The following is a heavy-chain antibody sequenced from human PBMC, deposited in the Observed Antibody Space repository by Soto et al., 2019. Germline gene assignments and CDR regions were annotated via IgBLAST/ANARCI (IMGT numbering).Heavy chain of an antibody. J-gene: IGHJ4*02. CDR2: ISYDGSNK. Sequence: QVQLVESGGGVVQPGRSLRLSCAASGFTFSSYAMHWVRQAPGKGLEWVAVISYDGSNKYYADSVKGRFTISRDNSKNTLDVQMNSSRAEATAVYYCASPGGKWEMATGDFDSWGQGTLVTVSS. CDR1: GFTFSSYA. V-gene: IGHV3-30-3*01. D-gene: IGHD1-26*01. CDR3: ASPGGKWEMATGDFDS.